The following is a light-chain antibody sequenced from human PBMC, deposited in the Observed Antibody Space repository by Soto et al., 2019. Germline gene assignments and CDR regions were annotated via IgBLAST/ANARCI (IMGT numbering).Light chain of an antibody. Sequence: DTVLTQSPATLSVSPGERAAVSCRASQSLSSNLAWYQQKPGQAPRLLIIGASDRVTGIPARFSGSGSGTEFTLSISSLQSDDFATYYCQQSYSTPYTFGQGTKLEIK. CDR1: QSLSSN. CDR3: QQSYSTPYT. V-gene: IGKV3-15*01. CDR2: GAS. J-gene: IGKJ2*01.